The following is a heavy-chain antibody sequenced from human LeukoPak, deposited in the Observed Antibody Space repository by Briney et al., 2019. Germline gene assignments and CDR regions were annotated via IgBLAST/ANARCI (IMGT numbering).Heavy chain of an antibody. D-gene: IGHD3-3*01. V-gene: IGHV3-30*02. J-gene: IGHJ5*02. CDR1: GFTFSSYG. CDR2: IRYDGSNK. Sequence: PGGSLRLSCAASGFTFSSYGMHWVRQAPGKGLEWVAFIRYDGSNKYYADSVKGRFTISRDNSKNTLYLQMNSLRAEDTAVYYCAKDRRHYDFWSGYHPWGQGTLVTVSS. CDR3: AKDRRHYDFWSGYHP.